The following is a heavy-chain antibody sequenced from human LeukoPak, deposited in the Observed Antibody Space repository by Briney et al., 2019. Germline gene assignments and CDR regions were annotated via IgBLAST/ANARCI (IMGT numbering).Heavy chain of an antibody. CDR1: GYSISSGYY. D-gene: IGHD5-12*01. CDR3: ARDPGYSGYDYGY. Sequence: SETLSLTCTVSGYSISSGYYWGWIRQPPGKGLEWSGRIYYSGSTYYNPSLKRRVTISVDTSKNQFSLKLSSVTAEDTAVYYCARDPGYSGYDYGYWGQGTMVTVSS. J-gene: IGHJ4*02. V-gene: IGHV4-38-2*02. CDR2: IYYSGST.